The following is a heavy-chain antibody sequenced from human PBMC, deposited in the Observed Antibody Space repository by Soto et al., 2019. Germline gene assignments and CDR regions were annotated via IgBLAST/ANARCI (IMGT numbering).Heavy chain of an antibody. V-gene: IGHV4-31*03. CDR3: ASTTPPNWNYFDY. J-gene: IGHJ4*02. CDR2: IYYSGST. CDR1: GGSISSGGYY. D-gene: IGHD1-20*01. Sequence: PSETLSLTCTVSGGSISSGGYYWSWIRQHPGKGLEWIGYIYYSGSTYYNPSLKSRVTISVDTSKNRFSLKLSSVTAADTAVYYCASTTPPNWNYFDYWGQGTLVTVSS.